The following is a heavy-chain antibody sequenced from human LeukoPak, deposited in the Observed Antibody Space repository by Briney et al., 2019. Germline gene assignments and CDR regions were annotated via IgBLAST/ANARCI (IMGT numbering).Heavy chain of an antibody. CDR3: ARQAVAGAGWYDP. D-gene: IGHD6-19*01. V-gene: IGHV4-59*08. CDR2: IYYSGST. Sequence: SETLSLTCTVSGGSISSYYWSWIRQPPGKGLEWIGYIYYSGSTNYNPSLKSRVTISVDTSKNQFSLKLSSVTAADTAVYYCARQAVAGAGWYDPWGQGTLVTVSS. J-gene: IGHJ5*02. CDR1: GGSISSYY.